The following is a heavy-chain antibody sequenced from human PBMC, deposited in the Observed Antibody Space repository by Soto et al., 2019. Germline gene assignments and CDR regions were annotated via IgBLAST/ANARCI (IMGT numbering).Heavy chain of an antibody. D-gene: IGHD6-13*01. J-gene: IGHJ4*02. CDR3: AKDGLSDSPSAIDY. V-gene: IGHV3-23*01. CDR2: IGGSGRNT. Sequence: GESLKISCAASGFTFSKSGMTWVRQAPGKGLESVAGIGGSGRNTYYADSVKGRFTISRDNSKNTLFLQMNSLRDADTAIYYCAKDGLSDSPSAIDYWGQGTLVTVSS. CDR1: GFTFSKSG.